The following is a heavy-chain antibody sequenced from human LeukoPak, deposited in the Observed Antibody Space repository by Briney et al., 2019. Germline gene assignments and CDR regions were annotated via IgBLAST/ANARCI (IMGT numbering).Heavy chain of an antibody. Sequence: GGSLRLSCAASGFTVSSNYMSWVRQAPGKGLEWVSVIYSGGSTYYADSVKGRFTISRDNSKNTLYLHMNTLRAEDTAVYYCARVIQDTSMADAFDIWGQGTMVTVSS. CDR1: GFTVSSNY. CDR3: ARVIQDTSMADAFDI. CDR2: IYSGGST. D-gene: IGHD5-18*01. V-gene: IGHV3-66*02. J-gene: IGHJ3*02.